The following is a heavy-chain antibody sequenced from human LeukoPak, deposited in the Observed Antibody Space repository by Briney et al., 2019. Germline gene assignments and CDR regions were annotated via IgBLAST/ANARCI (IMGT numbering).Heavy chain of an antibody. CDR1: GGANSHYY. D-gene: IGHD3-22*01. Sequence: SETLSLTCTVSGGANSHYYWNWIRQPPGKGLEWIGCIYESGSTNYNPSLKSRLTISVDMSKNQFSLNLTSVTAADTALYYCARDRGSGLDVWGQGTLVSVSS. V-gene: IGHV4-59*01. CDR3: ARDRGSGLDV. J-gene: IGHJ4*02. CDR2: IYESGST.